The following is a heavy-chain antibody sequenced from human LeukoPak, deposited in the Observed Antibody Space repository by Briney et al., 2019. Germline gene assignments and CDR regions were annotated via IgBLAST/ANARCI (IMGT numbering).Heavy chain of an antibody. V-gene: IGHV3-66*01. CDR2: LYSGGST. Sequence: GGSLRLSCAASGFTVSSNYMSWVRQAPGKGLEWVSLLYSGGSTYYADSVKGRFTISRDNSKNTLYLQMNSLRAEDTAVYYCAKSAVAGTGADYYFDYWGQGTLVTVSS. D-gene: IGHD6-19*01. J-gene: IGHJ4*02. CDR1: GFTVSSNY. CDR3: AKSAVAGTGADYYFDY.